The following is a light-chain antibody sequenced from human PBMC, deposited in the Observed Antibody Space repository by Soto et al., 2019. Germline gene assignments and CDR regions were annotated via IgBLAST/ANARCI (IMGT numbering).Light chain of an antibody. J-gene: IGLJ2*01. CDR3: QSYDSSLRGHVV. V-gene: IGLV1-40*01. Sequence: QSVLTQPPSVSGAPGQRVTISCTGSSSNIGAGYDVHWYQHLPGTAPKLLIYGNSNRPSGVPDRFSGSKSGTSASLAITGLQAEDEADYYCQSYDSSLRGHVVFGGGTKLTVL. CDR2: GNS. CDR1: SSNIGAGYD.